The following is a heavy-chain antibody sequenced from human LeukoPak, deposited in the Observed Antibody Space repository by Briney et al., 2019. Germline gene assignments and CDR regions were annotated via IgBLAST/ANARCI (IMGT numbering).Heavy chain of an antibody. V-gene: IGHV4-34*01. J-gene: IGHJ5*02. Sequence: PSETLSLTCAVYGGSFSGYYWTWIRQPPGKGLEWIGEITPGGSTNYNPSLKSRVTLSVDTSKNQLSLKLSSVTAADTAVYYCARGLDPWGQGTLVTVSS. CDR1: GGSFSGYY. CDR3: ARGLDP. CDR2: ITPGGST.